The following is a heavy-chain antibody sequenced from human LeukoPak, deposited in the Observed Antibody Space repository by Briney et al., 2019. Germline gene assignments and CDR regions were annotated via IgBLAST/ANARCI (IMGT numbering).Heavy chain of an antibody. J-gene: IGHJ4*02. V-gene: IGHV3-7*01. D-gene: IGHD6-19*01. CDR3: VRDQRLLAVAGTVFDY. Sequence: GGSLRLSCAASGFNFDIYWMAWVRQAPGKGLEWVANINQDGSKRFYVDSVKGRFTISRDDANNTLYLQMTRLRAEDTAVYYCVRDQRLLAVAGTVFDYWGQGALVTVSS. CDR1: GFNFDIYW. CDR2: INQDGSKR.